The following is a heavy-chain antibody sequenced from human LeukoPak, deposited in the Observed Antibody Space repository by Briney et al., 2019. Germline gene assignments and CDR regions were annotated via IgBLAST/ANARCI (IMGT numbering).Heavy chain of an antibody. D-gene: IGHD5-12*01. CDR1: GGSISSGDYY. CDR3: ARHIVATTFFDY. Sequence: SRTLSLTCTVSGGSISSGDYYWSWIRQPPGKGLEWIGYIYYGGSTYYNPSLKSRVTISVDTSKNQFSLKLSSVTAADTAVYYCARHIVATTFFDYWGQGTLVTVSS. CDR2: IYYGGST. V-gene: IGHV4-30-4*01. J-gene: IGHJ4*02.